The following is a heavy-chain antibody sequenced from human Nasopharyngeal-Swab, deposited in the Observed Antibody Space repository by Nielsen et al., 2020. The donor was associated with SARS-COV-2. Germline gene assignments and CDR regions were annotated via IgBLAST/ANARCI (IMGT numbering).Heavy chain of an antibody. D-gene: IGHD4-23*01. CDR2: ISSSGSSI. Sequence: GESLKISCEVSGFTFSDYYMSWIRQAPGKGLEWISHISSSGSSIYYADSVKGRFTISRDNANNSLYLQMNSLRPEDTALYYCAKGDLRWQTLDYWGQGTLVTVSS. V-gene: IGHV3-11*01. J-gene: IGHJ4*02. CDR3: AKGDLRWQTLDY. CDR1: GFTFSDYY.